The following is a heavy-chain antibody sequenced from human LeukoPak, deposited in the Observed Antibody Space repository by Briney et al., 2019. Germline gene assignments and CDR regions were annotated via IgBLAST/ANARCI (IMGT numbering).Heavy chain of an antibody. CDR3: ARGTLDYYGSGSSLLYYYGMDV. D-gene: IGHD3-10*01. Sequence: GGSLRLSCAASGFTFSSYSMNWVRQAPGKGLEWVSSISSSSSYIYYADSVKGRFTISRDNAKNSLYLQMNSLRAEDTAVYYCARGTLDYYGSGSSLLYYYGMDVWGQGTTVTVSS. J-gene: IGHJ6*02. CDR1: GFTFSSYS. V-gene: IGHV3-21*01. CDR2: ISSSSSYI.